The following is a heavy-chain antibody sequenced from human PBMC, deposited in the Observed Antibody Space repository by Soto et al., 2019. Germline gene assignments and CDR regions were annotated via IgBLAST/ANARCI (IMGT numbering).Heavy chain of an antibody. CDR1: GCTFSSYW. CDR3: ARVGTGAYYFDY. V-gene: IGHV3-74*01. D-gene: IGHD7-27*01. CDR2: IKTDGSSR. Sequence: EVQLVESGGGLVQPGGSLRLSCAASGCTFSSYWMHWVRQAPGKGLVWVSRIKTDGSSRGYADSVKGRFTISRDKSQNTLYLQMNSLRAEDTALYYCARVGTGAYYFDYWGLGTLVTVSS. J-gene: IGHJ4*02.